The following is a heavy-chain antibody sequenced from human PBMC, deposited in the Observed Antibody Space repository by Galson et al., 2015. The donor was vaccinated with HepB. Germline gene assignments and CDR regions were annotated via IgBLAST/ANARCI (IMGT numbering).Heavy chain of an antibody. V-gene: IGHV3-48*01. Sequence: SLRLSCATSGFTFGTYSMNWVRQAPGKGLEWVSYISSGSVVYQADSVKGRFTVSRDNVENLLYLQMNSLRAEDTAVYYCARDVNWGDFDPWGQGTLVTVSS. CDR3: ARDVNWGDFDP. D-gene: IGHD7-27*01. CDR2: ISSGSVV. J-gene: IGHJ5*02. CDR1: GFTFGTYS.